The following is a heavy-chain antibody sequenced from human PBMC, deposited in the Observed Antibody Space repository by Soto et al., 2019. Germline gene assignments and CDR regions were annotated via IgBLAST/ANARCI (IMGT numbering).Heavy chain of an antibody. D-gene: IGHD3-16*01. V-gene: IGHV3-49*03. CDR2: IRSKAYGGTT. CDR1: GFTFGDYA. CDR3: TVLGAPHYYYGMDV. Sequence: GSLGLSCTASGFTFGDYAMSWFRQAPGKGLEWVGFIRSKAYGGTTEYAASVKGRFTISRDDSKSIAYLQMNSLKTEDTAVYYCTVLGAPHYYYGMDVWGQGTTVTVSS. J-gene: IGHJ6*02.